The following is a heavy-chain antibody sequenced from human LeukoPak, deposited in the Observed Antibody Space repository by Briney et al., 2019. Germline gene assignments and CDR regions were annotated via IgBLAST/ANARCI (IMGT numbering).Heavy chain of an antibody. V-gene: IGHV3-21*01. Sequence: PGGSLRLSCAASGFTFSSYSMNWVRQAPGKGLEWVSSISSSSYIYYADSVKGRFTISRDNAKNSLYLQMNSLRAEDTAVYYCARSGYCSGGSCYSASPIDYWGQGTLVTVSS. CDR1: GFTFSSYS. J-gene: IGHJ4*02. CDR3: ARSGYCSGGSCYSASPIDY. D-gene: IGHD2-15*01. CDR2: ISSSSYI.